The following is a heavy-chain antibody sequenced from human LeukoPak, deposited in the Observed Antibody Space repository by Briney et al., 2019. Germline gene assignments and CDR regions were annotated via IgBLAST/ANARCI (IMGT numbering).Heavy chain of an antibody. V-gene: IGHV3-48*03. CDR1: GFTFSSYE. CDR3: AIYVWGSSQGFDY. Sequence: GGSLRLSCAASGFTFSSYEMNWVRQAPGKGLEWISYISSSGSTIYYADYLKGRFTISRDNAKNSLYLQMNSLRAEDTAVYYCAIYVWGSSQGFDYWGQGTLVTVSS. D-gene: IGHD3-16*01. J-gene: IGHJ4*02. CDR2: ISSSGSTI.